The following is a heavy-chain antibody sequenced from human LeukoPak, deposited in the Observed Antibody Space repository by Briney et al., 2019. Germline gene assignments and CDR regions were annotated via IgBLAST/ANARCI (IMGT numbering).Heavy chain of an antibody. D-gene: IGHD6-6*01. V-gene: IGHV3-23*01. CDR2: ISGSGRTT. Sequence: GGSLRLSCAASGFTFSRYAVTWVRQAPGKGLEWVSGISGSGRTTYYADSVKGRFNIARDNSNNTLYLQMNSLRADDTAVYYCAKEDDIAAGRAPFDYWGQGALVTVSS. CDR1: GFTFSRYA. CDR3: AKEDDIAAGRAPFDY. J-gene: IGHJ4*02.